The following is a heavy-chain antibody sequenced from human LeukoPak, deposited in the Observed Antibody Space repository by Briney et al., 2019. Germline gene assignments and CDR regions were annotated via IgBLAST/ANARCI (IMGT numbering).Heavy chain of an antibody. D-gene: IGHD3-16*01. CDR2: KKQDGSEE. Sequence: PGGSLRLSCAASGFTFSSYCMSWVRQAPGKGLEWVANKKQDGSEEYYVDSVKGRFTISRDNAKNSLYLQMNSLRAEDTAVYYCMSYAGRSDDYWGQGTLVTVSS. J-gene: IGHJ4*02. V-gene: IGHV3-7*05. CDR1: GFTFSSYC. CDR3: MSYAGRSDDY.